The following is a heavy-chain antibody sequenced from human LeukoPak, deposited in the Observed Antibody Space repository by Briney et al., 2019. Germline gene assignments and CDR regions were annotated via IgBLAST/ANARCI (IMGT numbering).Heavy chain of an antibody. D-gene: IGHD3-22*01. Sequence: ASVKVSCKASGYTFTSYDINWVRQATGQGLEWMGWMNPNSGNTGYAQKFQGRVTMTRNTSISTAYRELSSLRTEDTAVYYCARGLVVMTSLYDYWGQGTLVTVSS. CDR2: MNPNSGNT. CDR3: ARGLVVMTSLYDY. V-gene: IGHV1-8*01. CDR1: GYTFTSYD. J-gene: IGHJ4*02.